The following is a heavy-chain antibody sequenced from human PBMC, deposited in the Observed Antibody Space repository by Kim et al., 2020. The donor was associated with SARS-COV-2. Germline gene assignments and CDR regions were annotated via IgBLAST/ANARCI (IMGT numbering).Heavy chain of an antibody. D-gene: IGHD2-15*01. J-gene: IGHJ4*02. Sequence: LKSRVTISVDTSKNQFSLKLSSVTAADTAVYYCAGVEEVVAATLPPALYYWGQGTLVTVSS. V-gene: IGHV4-59*01. CDR3: AGVEEVVAATLPPALYY.